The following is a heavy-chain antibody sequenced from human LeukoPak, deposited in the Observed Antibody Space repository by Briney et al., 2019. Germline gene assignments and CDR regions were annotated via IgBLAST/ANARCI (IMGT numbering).Heavy chain of an antibody. J-gene: IGHJ4*02. CDR3: ARETEVPGGRSWDF. CDR1: RGSISSYY. D-gene: IGHD6-19*01. V-gene: IGHV4-4*07. Sequence: SETLSLTCTVSRGSISSYYWTWIRPPAGKDLEWIGRIQPSGTTNHNPSLKSRVIMSLDSPNNQFSLKVRSVTAADTALYYCARETEVPGGRSWDFWGQGTLVTVSS. CDR2: IQPSGTT.